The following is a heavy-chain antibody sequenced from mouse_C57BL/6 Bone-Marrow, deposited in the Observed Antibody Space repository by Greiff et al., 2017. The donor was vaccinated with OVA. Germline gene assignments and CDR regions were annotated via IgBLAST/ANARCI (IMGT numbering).Heavy chain of an antibody. CDR1: GYTFTSYG. Sequence: QVQLQQSGAELARPGASVKLSCKASGYTFTSYGISWVKQRTGQGLEWIGAIYPRSGYTYYTQKFMGKATLTADKSSSTAYIELRSLTSEDSASEFGAHLYAMYYWGQGTSVSVSS. CDR3: AHLYAMYY. CDR2: IYPRSGYT. V-gene: IGHV1-81*01. J-gene: IGHJ4*01.